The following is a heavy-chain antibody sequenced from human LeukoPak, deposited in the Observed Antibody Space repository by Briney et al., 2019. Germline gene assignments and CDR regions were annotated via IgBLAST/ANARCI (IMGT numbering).Heavy chain of an antibody. V-gene: IGHV4-4*07. D-gene: IGHD2-2*01. CDR3: ARGYCSSTSCYPSDY. J-gene: IGHJ4*02. CDR2: IYTSGST. Sequence: PSETLSLTRTVSGGSISSYYWSWIRQPAGKGLEWIGRIYTSGSTNYNPSLKSRVTMSVDTPKNQFSLKLSSVTAADTAVYYCARGYCSSTSCYPSDYWGQGTLVTVSS. CDR1: GGSISSYY.